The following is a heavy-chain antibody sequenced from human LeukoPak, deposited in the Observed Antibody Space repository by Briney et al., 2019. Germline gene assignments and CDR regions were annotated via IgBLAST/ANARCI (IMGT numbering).Heavy chain of an antibody. D-gene: IGHD3-16*01. CDR2: ISWNSGSI. CDR3: AKDITTFEYYYYGMDV. J-gene: IGHJ6*02. V-gene: IGHV3-9*01. CDR1: GFTFDDYA. Sequence: GGSLRLSCAASGFTFDDYAMHWVRQAPGKGLEWVSGISWNSGSIGYADSVKGRFTISRDNAKNSLYLQMNSLRAGDTALYYCAKDITTFEYYYYGMDVWGQGTTVTVSS.